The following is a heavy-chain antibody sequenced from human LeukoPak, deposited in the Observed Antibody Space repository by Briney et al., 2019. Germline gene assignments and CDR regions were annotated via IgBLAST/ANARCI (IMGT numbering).Heavy chain of an antibody. D-gene: IGHD2-2*01. CDR2: IYYSGSI. CDR3: ARQLYCSSTSCYKNWFDP. Sequence: PSETLSLTCTVSGASISSHYWSWIRQPPGKGLEWIGDIYYSGSIKYNPSLKSRVTISVDTSKNQFSLKLSSVTAADTAVYYCARQLYCSSTSCYKNWFDPWGQGTLVTVSS. CDR1: GASISSHY. J-gene: IGHJ5*02. V-gene: IGHV4-59*08.